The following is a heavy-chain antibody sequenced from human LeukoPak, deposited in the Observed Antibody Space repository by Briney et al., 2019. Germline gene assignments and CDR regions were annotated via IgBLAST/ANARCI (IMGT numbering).Heavy chain of an antibody. J-gene: IGHJ4*02. CDR1: GYTFTSYY. Sequence: ASVKVSCKASGYTFTSYYMHWVRQAPGQGLEWMGIINPSGGSTSYAQKFQGRVTTTRDTSTSTVYMELSSLRSEDTAVYYCARDRRRIKKGDGVVVVAAIFDYWGQGTLVTVSS. CDR2: INPSGGST. CDR3: ARDRRRIKKGDGVVVVAAIFDY. D-gene: IGHD2-15*01. V-gene: IGHV1-46*01.